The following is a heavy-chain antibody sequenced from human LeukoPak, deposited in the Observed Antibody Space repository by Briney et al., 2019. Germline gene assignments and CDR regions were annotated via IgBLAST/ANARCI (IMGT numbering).Heavy chain of an antibody. D-gene: IGHD2-15*01. J-gene: IGHJ4*02. V-gene: IGHV4-34*12. CDR2: IIQHGHT. CDR1: GGSFGSYY. Sequence: PQCLSLACAVDGGSFGSYYWGWIRHLAGDWLGWIGEIIQHGHTNYNPSHKSRVTIAVETSKNQFALELSSVTGADTAVYYCARVRDVVVVAAPPGYCDYWGERTLVTVSS. CDR3: ARVRDVVVVAAPPGYCDY.